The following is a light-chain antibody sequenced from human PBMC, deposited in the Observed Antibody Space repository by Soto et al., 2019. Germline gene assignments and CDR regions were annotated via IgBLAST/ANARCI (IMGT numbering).Light chain of an antibody. CDR1: QSVLLSSNNKNY. CDR3: QQYYSAPIT. CDR2: WAS. J-gene: IGKJ5*01. Sequence: DIVMTQSPDSLAVSLGERATINCKSSQSVLLSSNNKNYLTWYQQKSGQPPKLLIYWASTRESGVPDRFSGSGSWPDFTLTISSLQHEDVAVYYCQQYYSAPITFGQGTRLEIK. V-gene: IGKV4-1*01.